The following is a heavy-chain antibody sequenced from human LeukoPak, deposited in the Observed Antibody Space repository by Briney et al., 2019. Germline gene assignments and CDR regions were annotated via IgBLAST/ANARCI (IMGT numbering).Heavy chain of an antibody. Sequence: NTSETLSLTCTVSGGSIRSSSYYWGWIRQPPGKGLEWIGTIYYYGSTYYSPSLKSRVTISLDTSKNQFSLKLRSVTAADTVVYYCARLYGSGSYCLDYWGQGTLVTVSS. CDR2: IYYYGST. CDR1: GGSIRSSSYY. V-gene: IGHV4-39*01. D-gene: IGHD3-10*01. CDR3: ARLYGSGSYCLDY. J-gene: IGHJ4*02.